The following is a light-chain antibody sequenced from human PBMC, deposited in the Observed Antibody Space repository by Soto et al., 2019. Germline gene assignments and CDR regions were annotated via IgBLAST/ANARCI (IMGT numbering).Light chain of an antibody. J-gene: IGKJ3*01. CDR3: LQKYFYPFT. Sequence: AIQMTQSPSSLSASVVDRVTITCRASQGIRNDLAWFQQKPGKAPKLLIYAASNLQSGVPARFSGSGSRTDFTLTISSLQPEDFATYYCLQKYFYPFTFGPGPKVDIK. V-gene: IGKV1-6*01. CDR2: AAS. CDR1: QGIRND.